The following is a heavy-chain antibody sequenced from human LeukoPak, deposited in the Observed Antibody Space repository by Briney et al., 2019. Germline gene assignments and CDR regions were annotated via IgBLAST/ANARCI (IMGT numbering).Heavy chain of an antibody. J-gene: IGHJ4*02. V-gene: IGHV1-8*03. CDR3: ARAIRYQLLSDY. CDR2: MNHNSANT. CDR1: GYTFSTYD. D-gene: IGHD2-2*01. Sequence: ASVKVSCKTSGYTFSTYDINWLRQAAGQGLEWMGWMNHNSANTGFAQNFQGRAAITRDTSTATAYLELSSLTSEDTAVYYCARAIRYQLLSDYWGQGTLVTVSS.